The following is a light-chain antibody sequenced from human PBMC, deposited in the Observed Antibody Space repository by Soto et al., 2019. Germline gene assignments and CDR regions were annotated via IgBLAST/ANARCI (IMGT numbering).Light chain of an antibody. V-gene: IGLV2-11*01. Sequence: QSVLTQPHSVSGSPGQSVTISCTGTSVDVGAYDFVSWYQQHPGKAPKLLIYVVSGRPSGVPHRFSGSKSGNAASLTISGLQAEDEADYYCSSFTTSQTYVVGSGTKVPVL. CDR3: SSFTTSQTYV. CDR2: VVS. J-gene: IGLJ1*01. CDR1: SVDVGAYDF.